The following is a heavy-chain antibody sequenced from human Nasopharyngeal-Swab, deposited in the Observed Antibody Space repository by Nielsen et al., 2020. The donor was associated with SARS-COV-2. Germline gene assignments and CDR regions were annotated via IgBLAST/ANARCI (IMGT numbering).Heavy chain of an antibody. CDR2: IIPILGIA. D-gene: IGHD3-3*01. J-gene: IGHJ4*02. CDR1: GGTFSSYA. Sequence: SVKVSCKASGGTFSSYAISWVRQAPRQGLEWMGGIIPILGIANYAQKFQGRVTITADKSTSTAYMELRSLRSDDTAVYYCARCEYYDFWSGYSDRPFDYWGQGTLVTVPS. V-gene: IGHV1-69*10. CDR3: ARCEYYDFWSGYSDRPFDY.